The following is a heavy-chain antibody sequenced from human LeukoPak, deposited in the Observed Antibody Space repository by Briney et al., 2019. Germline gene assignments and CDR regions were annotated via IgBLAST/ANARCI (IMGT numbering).Heavy chain of an antibody. V-gene: IGHV3-48*01. Sequence: PGGSLRLSCAASGFPLSSYSINWVRQAPGKGLEWVSYISSSGSAIYYVDSVKGRFTVSRDNAKNSLFLQMNSPRAEGTAVYYCVRVKRSYFDYWGQGALVTVSS. CDR3: VRVKRSYFDY. J-gene: IGHJ4*02. CDR1: GFPLSSYS. CDR2: ISSSGSAI.